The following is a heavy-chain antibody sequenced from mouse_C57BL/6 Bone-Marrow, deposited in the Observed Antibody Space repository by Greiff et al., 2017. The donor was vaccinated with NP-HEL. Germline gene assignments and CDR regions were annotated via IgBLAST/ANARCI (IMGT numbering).Heavy chain of an antibody. CDR3: TTYYSNPYYLDY. Sequence: VQLQQSGAELVRPGASVKLSCTASGFNIKDDYMHWVKQRPEQGLEWIGWIDPENGDTEYASKFQGKATITADTSSNTAYLQLSSLTSEDTAVYYCTTYYSNPYYLDYWGQGTTLTVSS. CDR2: IDPENGDT. D-gene: IGHD2-5*01. V-gene: IGHV14-4*01. CDR1: GFNIKDDY. J-gene: IGHJ2*01.